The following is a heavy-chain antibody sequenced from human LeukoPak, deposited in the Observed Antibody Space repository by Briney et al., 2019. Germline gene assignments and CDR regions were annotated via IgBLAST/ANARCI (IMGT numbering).Heavy chain of an antibody. D-gene: IGHD1-7*01. Sequence: GGSLRLSRAASGFTFDDYGMSWVRQAPGKGLEWVSGINWNGGSTGYADSVKGRFTISRDNAKNSLYLQMNSLRAEDTAIYYCVRDINWNYFFDSWGQGTLVTVSS. CDR1: GFTFDDYG. J-gene: IGHJ4*02. V-gene: IGHV3-20*04. CDR2: INWNGGST. CDR3: VRDINWNYFFDS.